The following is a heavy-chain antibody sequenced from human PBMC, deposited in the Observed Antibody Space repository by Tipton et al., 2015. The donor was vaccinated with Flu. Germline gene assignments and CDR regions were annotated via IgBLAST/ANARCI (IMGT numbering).Heavy chain of an antibody. J-gene: IGHJ5*02. V-gene: IGHV4-39*07. Sequence: LRLSCTVSGGSFSSFSYYWGWIRQPPGKGLEWIGSIYYSGSTYYNPSLKSRVTISVDSSKNQFSLRLTSVTAADTAVYYCAKGPHCTSATCPNWFGPWGQGALVTVSS. CDR2: IYYSGST. D-gene: IGHD2-2*01. CDR3: AKGPHCTSATCPNWFGP. CDR1: GGSFSSFSYY.